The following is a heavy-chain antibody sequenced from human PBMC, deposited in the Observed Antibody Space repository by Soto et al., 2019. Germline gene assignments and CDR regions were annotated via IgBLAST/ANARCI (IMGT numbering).Heavy chain of an antibody. CDR3: ARDGTYYDILTGPRYGMDV. Sequence: QVQLVESGGGVVQAGRSLRLSCAASGFTFSSYGMHWVRQAPGKGLEWVAVIWYDGSNKYYADSVKGRFTISRDNSKNTLYLQMNSLRAEDTAVYYCARDGTYYDILTGPRYGMDVWGQGTTVTVSS. J-gene: IGHJ6*02. CDR2: IWYDGSNK. CDR1: GFTFSSYG. V-gene: IGHV3-33*01. D-gene: IGHD3-9*01.